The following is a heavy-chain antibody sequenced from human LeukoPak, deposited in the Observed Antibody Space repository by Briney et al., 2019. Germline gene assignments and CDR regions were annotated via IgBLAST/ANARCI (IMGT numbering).Heavy chain of an antibody. J-gene: IGHJ4*02. CDR3: ARSAGGIAAAGGTYFYC. D-gene: IGHD6-13*01. CDR2: ISGSGGYT. CDR1: GFTFSSYA. Sequence: PGGSLRLSCAASGFTFSSYAMNWVRQAPGKGLEWVSSISGSGGYTYYADSVKGRFTISRDNSKNTLYLQMNSLRAEDTDISYCARSAGGIAAAGGTYFYCWGQGLLVAVS. V-gene: IGHV3-23*01.